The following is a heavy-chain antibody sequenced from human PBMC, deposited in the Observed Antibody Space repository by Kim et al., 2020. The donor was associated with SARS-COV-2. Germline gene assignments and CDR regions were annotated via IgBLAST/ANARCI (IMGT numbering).Heavy chain of an antibody. Sequence: SETLSLTCAVSGGSISSDNWWTWVRQSPGKGLEWIGEIYHSGSTNYNPSLKSRVTISVDKSKNQFSLKLSSVTAADTAVYYCARDPNYGDTKYYYYYGLDVWGQGTTVTVSS. D-gene: IGHD4-17*01. CDR3: ARDPNYGDTKYYYYYGLDV. J-gene: IGHJ6*02. CDR1: GGSISSDNW. CDR2: IYHSGST. V-gene: IGHV4-4*02.